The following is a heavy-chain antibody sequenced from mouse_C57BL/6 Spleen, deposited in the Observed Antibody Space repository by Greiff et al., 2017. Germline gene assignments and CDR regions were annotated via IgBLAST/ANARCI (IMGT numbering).Heavy chain of an antibody. CDR2: IYPRDGST. CDR1: GYTFTSYD. J-gene: IGHJ3*01. Sequence: QVQLQQSGPELVKPGASVKLSCKASGYTFTSYDINWVKQRPGQGLEWIGWIYPRDGSTKYNEKFKGKATLTGDTSSSTAYMELHSLTSEDSAVYFCAREMDYDYDWFAYWGQGTLVTVSA. V-gene: IGHV1-85*01. D-gene: IGHD2-4*01. CDR3: AREMDYDYDWFAY.